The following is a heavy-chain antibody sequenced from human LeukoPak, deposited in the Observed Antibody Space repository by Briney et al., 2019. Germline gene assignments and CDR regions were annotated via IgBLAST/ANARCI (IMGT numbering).Heavy chain of an antibody. Sequence: QSGGSLRLSCAASGFTFSSYAMHWVRQAPGKGLEWVAVISYDGSNKYYADSVKGRFTISRDNSKNTLYLQMNSLRAEDTAVYYCARAPRGYSSPSDAFDIWGQGTMVTVSS. D-gene: IGHD5-18*01. CDR2: ISYDGSNK. CDR3: ARAPRGYSSPSDAFDI. V-gene: IGHV3-30-3*01. CDR1: GFTFSSYA. J-gene: IGHJ3*02.